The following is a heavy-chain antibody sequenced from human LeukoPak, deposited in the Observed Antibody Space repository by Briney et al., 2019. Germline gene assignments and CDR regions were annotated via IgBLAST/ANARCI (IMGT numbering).Heavy chain of an antibody. V-gene: IGHV4-4*07. CDR2: IYPIGST. J-gene: IGHJ5*02. Sequence: SETLSLICTVSGGSISSYYWSWIRQPAGKGLEWIGRIYPIGSTKYNPSLKSRVTISVDNSKNQFSLKLSSVTAADTAVYYCARGRGSGSSLNWFDPWGQGTLVTVSS. CDR1: GGSISSYY. D-gene: IGHD3-10*01. CDR3: ARGRGSGSSLNWFDP.